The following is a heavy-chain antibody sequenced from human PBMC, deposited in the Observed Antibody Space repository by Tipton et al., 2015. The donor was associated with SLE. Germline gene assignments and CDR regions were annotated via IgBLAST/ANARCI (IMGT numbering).Heavy chain of an antibody. Sequence: TLSLTCTVSGGSISSSSYYWGWIRQPPGKGLEWVGSIYYSGSTYYNPSLRSRVTISVDTSKSQFSLKLSSVTAADTAVYYCARQLVAPRQWLFDYWGQGTLVTVSS. CDR3: ARQLVAPRQWLFDY. V-gene: IGHV4-39*01. CDR2: IYYSGST. D-gene: IGHD6-19*01. CDR1: GGSISSSSYY. J-gene: IGHJ4*02.